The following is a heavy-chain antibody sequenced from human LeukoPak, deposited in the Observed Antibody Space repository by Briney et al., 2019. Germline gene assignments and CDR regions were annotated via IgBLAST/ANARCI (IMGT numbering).Heavy chain of an antibody. Sequence: QPGGSLRLSCEASGFTFSIFAMNWVRQAPGKGLEWVSSMGVSGDNVHYADSVKGRFAISRDNSKNTLYLQMNSLRAEDAAVYYCAKDPNGDYVGAFDTWGQGTMVIVSS. J-gene: IGHJ3*02. V-gene: IGHV3-23*01. CDR2: MGVSGDNV. CDR3: AKDPNGDYVGAFDT. D-gene: IGHD4-17*01. CDR1: GFTFSIFA.